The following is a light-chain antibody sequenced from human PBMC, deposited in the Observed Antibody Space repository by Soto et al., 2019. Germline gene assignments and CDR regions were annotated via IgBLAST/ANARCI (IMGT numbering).Light chain of an antibody. CDR1: QSISSW. CDR2: KAS. Sequence: EIKMTQSPSTLSASVGDRVTINCRASQSISSWLAWYQQKAGEAPKLLIYKASSLESGVPSRFRGSGSGTEFTLTISSLQSDDFATYYCQQYNVYPWTFGQGTKVDIK. V-gene: IGKV1-5*03. CDR3: QQYNVYPWT. J-gene: IGKJ1*01.